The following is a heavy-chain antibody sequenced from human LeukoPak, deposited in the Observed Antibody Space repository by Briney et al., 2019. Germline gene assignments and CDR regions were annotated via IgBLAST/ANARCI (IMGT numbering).Heavy chain of an antibody. D-gene: IGHD3-10*01. CDR3: ARDYYGSGSYPPPGHMDV. CDR2: INPNSGGT. Sequence: ASVKVSCKASGYTFTGYYMHWVRQAPRQGLEWMGWINPNSGGTNYARKFQGRVTMTRDTSISTAYMELSRLRSDDTAVYYCARDYYGSGSYPPPGHMDVWGQGTTVTVSS. CDR1: GYTFTGYY. V-gene: IGHV1-2*02. J-gene: IGHJ6*02.